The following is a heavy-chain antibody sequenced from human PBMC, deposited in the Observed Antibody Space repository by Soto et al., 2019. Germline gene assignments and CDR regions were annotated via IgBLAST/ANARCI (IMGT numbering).Heavy chain of an antibody. V-gene: IGHV3-33*01. CDR2: IWYDGSDK. CDR1: RFTLSSNC. J-gene: IGHJ3*02. CDR3: ARDRYPNYPPDAFDI. D-gene: IGHD4-4*01. Sequence: XGCLILTAAASRFTLSSNCMDWVRQAPGKGLEWVAFIWYDGSDKYYADSVKGRFTISRDNSKNTLYLQMNRLRAEDTAVYYCARDRYPNYPPDAFDIWGQGTLVTVSS.